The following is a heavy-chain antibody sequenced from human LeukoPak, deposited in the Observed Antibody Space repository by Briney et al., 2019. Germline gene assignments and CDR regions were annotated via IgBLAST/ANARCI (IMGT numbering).Heavy chain of an antibody. CDR1: GYTFTSYD. V-gene: IGHV1-8*01. CDR2: MNPNSGNT. Sequence: ASVKVSCKASGYTFTSYDINWVRQATGQGLEWMGWMNPNSGNTGYAQKFQGRVTMTRNTSIITAYMELSSLRSEDTAVYYCARAPPPASGSYRYYYYGMDVWGQGTTVTVSS. D-gene: IGHD3-10*01. CDR3: ARAPPPASGSYRYYYYGMDV. J-gene: IGHJ6*02.